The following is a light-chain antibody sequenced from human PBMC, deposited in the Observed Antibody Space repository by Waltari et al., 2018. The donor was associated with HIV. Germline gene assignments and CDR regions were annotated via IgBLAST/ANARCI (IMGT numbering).Light chain of an antibody. CDR3: YSTDSSGNHRV. V-gene: IGLV3-10*01. J-gene: IGLJ3*02. Sequence: SYELTQPPSVPVSPGHKARTTCPGEAFPPQVAYGYQQKSGQAPVLVIYEDSKRPDGIPERFSGSSSGTMATLTISGAQVEDEADYYCYSTDSSGNHRVFGGGTKLTVL. CDR1: AFPPQV. CDR2: EDS.